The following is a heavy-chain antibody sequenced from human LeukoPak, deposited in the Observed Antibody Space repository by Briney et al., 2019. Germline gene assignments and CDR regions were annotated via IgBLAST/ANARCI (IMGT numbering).Heavy chain of an antibody. V-gene: IGHV3-11*04. CDR3: ARDSLPAVTNDAFDI. Sequence: PGGSLRLSCAASGFTFSDYYMSWIRQAPGKGLEWVSYISSSGSTIYYVDSVKGRFTISRDNAKNSLYLQMNSLRAEDTAVYYCARDSLPAVTNDAFDIWGQGTMVTVSS. CDR1: GFTFSDYY. J-gene: IGHJ3*02. D-gene: IGHD4-17*01. CDR2: ISSSGSTI.